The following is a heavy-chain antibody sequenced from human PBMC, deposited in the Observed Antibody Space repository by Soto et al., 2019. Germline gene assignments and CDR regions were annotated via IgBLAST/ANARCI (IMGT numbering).Heavy chain of an antibody. CDR2: MNPNSGNT. CDR1: GYTFTGYD. Sequence: QAQLVQSGAEVKKPGASVKVSCKASGYTFTGYDINWVRQATGQGLAWMGWMNPNSGNTGYAQNFQGRVTMTRDNSITTADMELTSLRDDDSAVEYCAGEKGGTTGIDFWGQGTLVTVSS. V-gene: IGHV1-8*01. CDR3: AGEKGGTTGIDF. J-gene: IGHJ4*02. D-gene: IGHD1-7*01.